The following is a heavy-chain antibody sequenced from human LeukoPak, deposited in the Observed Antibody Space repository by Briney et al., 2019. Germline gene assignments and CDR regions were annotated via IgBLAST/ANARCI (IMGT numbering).Heavy chain of an antibody. V-gene: IGHV5-51*01. CDR1: GYSFSNFW. CDR3: ARHQGYYYYGMDV. CDR2: IYPGDSDT. J-gene: IGHJ6*02. Sequence: GESLKISCKGSGYSFSNFWIGWVRQMPGKGLEWMGIIYPGDSDTRYSPSFQGQVTISADKSISTAYLQWSSLKASDTAMYYCARHQGYYYYGMDVWGQGTTVTVSS.